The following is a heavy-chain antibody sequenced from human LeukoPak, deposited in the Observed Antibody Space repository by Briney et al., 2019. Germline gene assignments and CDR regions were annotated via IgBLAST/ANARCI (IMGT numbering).Heavy chain of an antibody. V-gene: IGHV3-7*01. CDR2: INEDGSGK. CDR3: ARDDGDV. Sequence: PGGSLRLSCVSSGFTFSNYWMKWVRQAPGKGLEWVASINEDGSGKYSVGSVKDRITISRDNARNSLDLQINSLTVEDTAIYYCARDDGDVWGTGTTVPVSS. J-gene: IGHJ6*04. CDR1: GFTFSNYW.